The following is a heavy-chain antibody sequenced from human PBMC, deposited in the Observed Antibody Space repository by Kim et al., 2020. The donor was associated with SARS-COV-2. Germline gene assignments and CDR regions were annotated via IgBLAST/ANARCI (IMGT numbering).Heavy chain of an antibody. Sequence: SETLSLTCTVSGGSISSGGYYCSWIRQHPGKGLEWIGYIYYSGSTYYNPFLKSRVTISVDTSKHQFSLKLSSVTAADTAVYYCARVTHMVRVLGGMDVWGQGTTVSDSS. J-gene: IGHJ6*02. CDR1: GGSISSGGYY. V-gene: IGHV4-31*03. CDR2: IYYSGST. CDR3: ARVTHMVRVLGGMDV. D-gene: IGHD3-10*01.